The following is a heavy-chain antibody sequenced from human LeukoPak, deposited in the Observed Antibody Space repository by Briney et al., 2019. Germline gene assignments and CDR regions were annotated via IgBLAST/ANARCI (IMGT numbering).Heavy chain of an antibody. CDR1: GFTFSSYR. CDR2: INSDGSST. D-gene: IGHD3-9*01. V-gene: IGHV3-74*01. J-gene: IGHJ5*02. Sequence: PGGSLGLSCAASGFTFSSYRMHWVRQAPGKGLVWVSRINSDGSSTSYADSVKGRFTISRDNAKNTLYLQMNSLRAEDTAVYYCARDRANYDILTGPNWFDPWGQGTLVTVSS. CDR3: ARDRANYDILTGPNWFDP.